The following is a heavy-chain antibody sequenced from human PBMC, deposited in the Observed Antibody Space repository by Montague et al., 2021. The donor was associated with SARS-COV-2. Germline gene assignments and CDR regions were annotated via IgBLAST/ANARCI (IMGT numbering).Heavy chain of an antibody. CDR3: ARDRPRSYYYGSATYTWGSYGIDV. D-gene: IGHD3-10*01. V-gene: IGHV4-4*07. J-gene: IGHJ6*02. Sequence: SETLSLTCTVSGGSISSYYWSWIRQPAGKGLEWVGRIYSSGSTNYNPSLESRVTMSVDTSKNQFSLKLSSVTAADTALYYCARDRPRSYYYGSATYTWGSYGIDVWGQGTTVTVSS. CDR1: GGSISSYY. CDR2: IYSSGST.